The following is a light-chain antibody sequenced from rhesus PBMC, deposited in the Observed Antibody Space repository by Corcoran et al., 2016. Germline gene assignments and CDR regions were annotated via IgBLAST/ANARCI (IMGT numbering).Light chain of an antibody. Sequence: DIQMTQSPSSLSASVGDRVTITCRASQAISNFLSWSQQKPGKAPKLLIYDLSPLQSGVPSWFSGSGSGTEVTLTITSLQPEDFATYYCLQYNSAPYSFSQGSKVDIK. CDR2: DLS. V-gene: IGKV1S21*01. J-gene: IGKJ2*01. CDR3: LQYNSAPYS. CDR1: QAISNF.